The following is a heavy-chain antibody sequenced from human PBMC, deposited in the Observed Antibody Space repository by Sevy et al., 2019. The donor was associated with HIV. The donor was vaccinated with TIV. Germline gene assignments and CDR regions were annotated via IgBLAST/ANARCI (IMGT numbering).Heavy chain of an antibody. CDR1: GFTFSSYA. D-gene: IGHD3-3*01. J-gene: IGHJ6*02. CDR3: VKDRERITIFGVVIMGGMDV. Sequence: GGSLRLSCSASGFTFSSYAMHWVRQAPGKGLEYVSAISSNGGSTYYADSVKGRFTIPRDNSKNTLYLQMSSLRAEDTAVYYCVKDRERITIFGVVIMGGMDVWGQGTTVTVSS. V-gene: IGHV3-64D*06. CDR2: ISSNGGST.